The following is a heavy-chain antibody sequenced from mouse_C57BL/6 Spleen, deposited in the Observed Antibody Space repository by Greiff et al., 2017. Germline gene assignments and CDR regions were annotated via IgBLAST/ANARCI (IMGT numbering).Heavy chain of an antibody. D-gene: IGHD1-1*01. Sequence: VQLQQSGPELVKPGASVKISCKASGYAFSSSWMNWVKQRPGKGLEWIGRIYPGDGDTNYNGKFKGKATLTADKSSSTAYMQLSSLTSEDSAVYFCARGDDYGSSPYCFDVWGTGTTVTVSS. CDR2: IYPGDGDT. V-gene: IGHV1-82*01. J-gene: IGHJ1*03. CDR1: GYAFSSSW. CDR3: ARGDDYGSSPYCFDV.